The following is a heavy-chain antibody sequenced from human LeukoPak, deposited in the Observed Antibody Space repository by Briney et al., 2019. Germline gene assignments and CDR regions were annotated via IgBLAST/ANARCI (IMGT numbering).Heavy chain of an antibody. Sequence: GGSLRLSCAASGFTFSNAWMSWVRQAPGKGLEWVGRIKSKTDGGTTDYAAPVKGRFTISRDDSKNTLYLQMNSLKTEDTAVHYCTTALSGWNDADYWGQGTLVTVSS. V-gene: IGHV3-15*01. J-gene: IGHJ4*02. CDR3: TTALSGWNDADY. CDR1: GFTFSNAW. D-gene: IGHD1-1*01. CDR2: IKSKTDGGTT.